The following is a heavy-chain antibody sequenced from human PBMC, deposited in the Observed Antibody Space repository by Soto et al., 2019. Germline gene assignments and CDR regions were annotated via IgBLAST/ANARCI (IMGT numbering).Heavy chain of an antibody. J-gene: IGHJ4*02. CDR1: GGSLSGATYS. Sequence: SETLSLTCGVSGGSLSGATYSWNWIRQPPGKGLEWIGYIFPSGTTYYNPSLKSRVTISIDVSKSQFSLSLRSLTAADTAVYYCARSREFDYWSQGTLVTVSS. CDR2: IFPSGTT. CDR3: ARSREFDY. V-gene: IGHV4-30-2*01.